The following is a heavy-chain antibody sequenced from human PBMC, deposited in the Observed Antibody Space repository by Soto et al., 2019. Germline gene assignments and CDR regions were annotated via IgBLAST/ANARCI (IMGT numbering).Heavy chain of an antibody. CDR3: ARGSGIAVIPGELEDVHYDY. Sequence: QVQLQQWGAGLLKPSETLSLTCAVYGQSFSGHTWSWIRQSPGKGLEWIGEISQSGSTYYNPSLKTRVTLSAATSKHQFSLTLNSVTAADTGVFYCARGSGIAVIPGELEDVHYDYWGQGTLVSVSS. CDR1: GQSFSGHT. D-gene: IGHD2-2*01. V-gene: IGHV4-34*01. J-gene: IGHJ4*02. CDR2: ISQSGST.